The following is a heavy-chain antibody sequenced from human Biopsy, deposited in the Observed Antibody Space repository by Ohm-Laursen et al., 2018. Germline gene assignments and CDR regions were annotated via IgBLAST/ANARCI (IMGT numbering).Heavy chain of an antibody. CDR3: ARDTRWSPYGMDV. Sequence: VASVKVSCKTSGYTFPNFGISWVRQAPGRGLEWMGWISPYNGNGDYEKNFHGRVTLTADTSTSTVYMELRSLRSGDTAVYYCARDTRWSPYGMDVWGQGTTVTVSS. D-gene: IGHD4-23*01. CDR2: ISPYNGNG. CDR1: GYTFPNFG. J-gene: IGHJ6*02. V-gene: IGHV1-18*01.